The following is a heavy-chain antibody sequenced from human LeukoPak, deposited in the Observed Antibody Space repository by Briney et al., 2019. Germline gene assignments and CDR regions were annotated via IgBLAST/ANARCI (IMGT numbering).Heavy chain of an antibody. V-gene: IGHV4-31*03. D-gene: IGHD2-21*02. CDR2: IYYSGST. CDR3: ARAPSDSWFDP. CDR1: GVSISSDYFY. J-gene: IGHJ5*02. Sequence: PSETLSLTCTVSGVSISSDYFYWSWIRQHPGKGLEWIGYIYYSGSTYYNPSLKSRVTISVGTSESQFSLKLSSVTAADTAVYYCARAPSDSWFDPWGQGTLVTVSS.